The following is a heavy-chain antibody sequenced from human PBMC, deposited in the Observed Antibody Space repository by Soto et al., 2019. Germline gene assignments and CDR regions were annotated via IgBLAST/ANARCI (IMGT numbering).Heavy chain of an antibody. CDR1: GYTFTSYY. V-gene: IGHV1-46*01. CDR2: INPSGGST. D-gene: IGHD6-13*01. Sequence: GASVKVSCKASGYTFTSYYIHWVRQAPGQGLEWMGMINPSGGSTDYAQNFQGRVTMTRDPSTSTVYMELSSLRSDDTAVYYCAKDRGRATAGEYYYYGMDVWG. CDR3: AKDRGRATAGEYYYYGMDV. J-gene: IGHJ6*02.